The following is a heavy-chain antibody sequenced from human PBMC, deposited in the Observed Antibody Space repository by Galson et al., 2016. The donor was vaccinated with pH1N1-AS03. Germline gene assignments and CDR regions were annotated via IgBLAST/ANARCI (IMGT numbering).Heavy chain of an antibody. D-gene: IGHD3-3*01. CDR2: IYHSGST. CDR3: ARVGLYFDFWSGYSDFDY. V-gene: IGHV4-38-2*01. Sequence: SETLSLTCAVSGYSISSGYYWGWIRQPPGKGLEWIGSIYHSGSTYYNPSLMSRVTISVDTSKNRFSLKVTSVTAADTAVYYCARVGLYFDFWSGYSDFDYWGQGTLVTVSS. J-gene: IGHJ4*02. CDR1: GYSISSGYY.